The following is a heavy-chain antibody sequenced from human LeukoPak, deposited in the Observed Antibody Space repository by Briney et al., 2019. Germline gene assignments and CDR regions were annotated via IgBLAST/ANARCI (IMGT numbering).Heavy chain of an antibody. V-gene: IGHV3-7*01. J-gene: IGHJ1*01. CDR3: TSWGDTTAEYFQR. D-gene: IGHD2-21*02. Sequence: TGRSLRLSCVVSGFTFNRCWMNWVRQAPGKGLEWVAHINPDGRDTYYVDSVKGRFTISRDNAQNSMYLQMNSLRVEDTAVYYCTSWGDTTAEYFQRWGQGTLVTVSS. CDR1: GFTFNRCW. CDR2: INPDGRDT.